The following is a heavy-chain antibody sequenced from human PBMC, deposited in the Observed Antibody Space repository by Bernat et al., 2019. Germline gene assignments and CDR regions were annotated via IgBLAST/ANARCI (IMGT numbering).Heavy chain of an antibody. D-gene: IGHD3-16*01. J-gene: IGHJ4*02. V-gene: IGHV3-30*18. CDR3: AKDRGGVAYYFDY. CDR1: GFTFSSYG. CDR2: ISYDGSNK. Sequence: QVQLVESGGGVVQPGRSLRLSCAASGFTFSSYGMHWVRQAPGKGLEWVAVISYDGSNKYYADSVKGRFTISRDNSKNTLYLQMNSLRAEDTAVYYCAKDRGGVAYYFDYWGQGTRVIVSS.